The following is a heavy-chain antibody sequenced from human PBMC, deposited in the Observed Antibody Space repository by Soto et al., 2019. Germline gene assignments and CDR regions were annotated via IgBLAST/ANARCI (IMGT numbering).Heavy chain of an antibody. CDR3: AHLDCGGDYAIPGCYWYFDL. CDR2: IYWDDDK. Sequence: QITLKESGPTLVKPTQTLTLTCTFSGFSLSTSGVGVGWIRQPPGKALEWLALIYWDDDKRYSPSLKSRLTITKDTSKNQVVLTMTNMDPVDTATYYCAHLDCGGDYAIPGCYWYFDLWGRGTLVTVSS. V-gene: IGHV2-5*02. D-gene: IGHD4-17*01. CDR1: GFSLSTSGVG. J-gene: IGHJ2*01.